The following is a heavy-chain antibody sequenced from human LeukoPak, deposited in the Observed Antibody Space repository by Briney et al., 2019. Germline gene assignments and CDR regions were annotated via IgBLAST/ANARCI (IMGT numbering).Heavy chain of an antibody. CDR2: ISSSSYFI. CDR1: GFTFSTYT. CDR3: ARDGVDPYYFDY. D-gene: IGHD3-3*01. V-gene: IGHV3-21*04. J-gene: IGHJ4*02. Sequence: GGSLRLSCAASGFTFSTYTMNWVRQAPGKGLEWVSSISSSSYFIYYADSVRGRFTISRDNAKNSLYLQMNSLRAEDTALYYCARDGVDPYYFDYWGQGTLVTVSS.